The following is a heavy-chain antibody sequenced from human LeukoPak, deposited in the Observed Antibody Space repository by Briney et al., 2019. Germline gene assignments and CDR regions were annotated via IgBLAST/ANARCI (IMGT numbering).Heavy chain of an antibody. CDR1: GFTFSSHS. CDR2: ISSSSSTI. CDR3: AKDRDSSSSASFDY. D-gene: IGHD6-6*01. Sequence: GGSPRLSCAASGFTFSSHSMNWVRQAPGKGLEWVSYISSSSSTIYYADSVKGRFTISRDNAKNSLYLQMNSLRAEDTALYYCAKDRDSSSSASFDYWGQGTLVTVSS. J-gene: IGHJ4*02. V-gene: IGHV3-48*04.